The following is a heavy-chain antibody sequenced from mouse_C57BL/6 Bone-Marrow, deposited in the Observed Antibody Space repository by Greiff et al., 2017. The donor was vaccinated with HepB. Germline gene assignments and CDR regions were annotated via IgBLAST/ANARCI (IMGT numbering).Heavy chain of an antibody. CDR3: AREGFYYYGRWYFDV. CDR1: GYTFTSYW. D-gene: IGHD1-1*01. V-gene: IGHV1-59*01. J-gene: IGHJ1*03. Sequence: QVQLQQPGAELVRPGTSVKLSCKASGYTFTSYWMHWVKQRPGQGLEWIGVIDPSDSYTNYNQKFKGKATLTVDTSSSTAYMQLSSLTSEDSAVYYCAREGFYYYGRWYFDVWGTGTTVTVSS. CDR2: IDPSDSYT.